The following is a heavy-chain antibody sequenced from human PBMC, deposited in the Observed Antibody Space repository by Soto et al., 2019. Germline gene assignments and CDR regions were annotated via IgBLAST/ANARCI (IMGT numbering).Heavy chain of an antibody. D-gene: IGHD3-9*01. CDR2: ISGSGGST. V-gene: IGHV3-23*01. Sequence: GGSLRLSCAASGFTFSSYAMSWVRQAPVKGLEWVSAISGSGGSTYYADSVKGRFTISRDNSKNTLYLQMNSLRAEDTAVYYCAKDDYDILTGPVDFDYWGQGTLVTVSS. CDR3: AKDDYDILTGPVDFDY. CDR1: GFTFSSYA. J-gene: IGHJ4*02.